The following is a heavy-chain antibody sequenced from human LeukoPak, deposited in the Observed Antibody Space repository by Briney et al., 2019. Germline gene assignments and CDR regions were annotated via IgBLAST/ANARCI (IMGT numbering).Heavy chain of an antibody. D-gene: IGHD4-11*01. CDR3: ARTMTNIYYYHYYMDV. V-gene: IGHV4-34*01. CDR2: INHSGST. J-gene: IGHJ6*03. CDR1: GGSFSGYY. Sequence: SETLSLTCAVYGGSFSGYYWSWIRQPPGKGLEWIGEINHSGSTNYNPSLKSRVTISVDTSKNQFSLKLSSVTAADTAVYYCARTMTNIYYYHYYMDVWGKGTTVTVSS.